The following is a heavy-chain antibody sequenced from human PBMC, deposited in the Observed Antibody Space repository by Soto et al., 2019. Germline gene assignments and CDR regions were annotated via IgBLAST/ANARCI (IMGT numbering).Heavy chain of an antibody. D-gene: IGHD3-10*01. J-gene: IGHJ6*02. CDR2: VSPPFRTS. CDR1: GVSFNNNG. V-gene: IGHV1-69*01. Sequence: QLVQSGAEVKKPGSSVKVSCKTSGVSFNNNGIGWVRQAPGHGLEWMGGVSPPFRTSNYARKFQGRISITADASTGTVNMELSSLTSEDTAQSYCARVLYYGSGSYSPYGMDVWGQGTTVTVSS. CDR3: ARVLYYGSGSYSPYGMDV.